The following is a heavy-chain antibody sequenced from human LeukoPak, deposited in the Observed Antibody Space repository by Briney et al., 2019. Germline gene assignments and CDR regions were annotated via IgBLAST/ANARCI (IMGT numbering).Heavy chain of an antibody. CDR2: ISYDGSNK. Sequence: GGSLRLSCAASGFTFSSYGMHWVRQAPGKGLEWVAVISYDGSNKYYADSVKGRFTISRDNAKNSLYLQMNSLRAEDTAVYYCAREAYCGGDCYGLDYWGQGTLVTVSS. V-gene: IGHV3-30*03. J-gene: IGHJ4*02. D-gene: IGHD2-21*02. CDR3: AREAYCGGDCYGLDY. CDR1: GFTFSSYG.